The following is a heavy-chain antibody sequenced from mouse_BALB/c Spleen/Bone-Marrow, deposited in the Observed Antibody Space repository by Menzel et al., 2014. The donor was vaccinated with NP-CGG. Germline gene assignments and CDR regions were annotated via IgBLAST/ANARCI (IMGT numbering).Heavy chain of an antibody. CDR2: IDPSDSES. CDR1: GYTFTTYW. Sequence: QVQLKESGAELVEPGAPVKLSCKASGYTFTTYWMNWVKQRPGRGLEWIGKIDPSDSESHYSQKFKDKATLTVDKSSSTAYIQLSSLTSEDSAVYFCARSDGNYDAMDFWGQGTSVTVSS. CDR3: ARSDGNYDAMDF. V-gene: IGHV1-69*02. D-gene: IGHD2-1*01. J-gene: IGHJ4*01.